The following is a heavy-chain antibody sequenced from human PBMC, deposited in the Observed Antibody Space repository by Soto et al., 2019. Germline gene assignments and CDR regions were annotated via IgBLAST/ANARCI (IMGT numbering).Heavy chain of an antibody. J-gene: IGHJ4*02. CDR1: GFTFDDYA. CDR2: ISGDGGST. V-gene: IGHV3-43*02. Sequence: GGSLRLSCAASGFTFDDYAMHWVRQAPGKGLEWVSLISGDGGSTYYADSVKGRFTISRDNSKNSLYLQMNSLRTEDTALYYCAKDLRPTTYCGGDCYTIPDYWGQGTLVTVSS. CDR3: AKDLRPTTYCGGDCYTIPDY. D-gene: IGHD2-21*02.